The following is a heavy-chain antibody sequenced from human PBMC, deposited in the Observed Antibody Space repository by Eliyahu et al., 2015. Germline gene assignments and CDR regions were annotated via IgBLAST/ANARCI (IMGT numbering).Heavy chain of an antibody. D-gene: IGHD2-2*01. Sequence: QHPGKGLEWIGYIYYSGSTYYNPSLKSRVTISVDTSKNQFSLKLSSVTAADTAVYYCARDSGGGSIVVVPAATNDAFDIWGQGTMVTVSS. V-gene: IGHV4-31*02. J-gene: IGHJ3*02. CDR2: IYYSGST. CDR3: ARDSGGGSIVVVPAATNDAFDI.